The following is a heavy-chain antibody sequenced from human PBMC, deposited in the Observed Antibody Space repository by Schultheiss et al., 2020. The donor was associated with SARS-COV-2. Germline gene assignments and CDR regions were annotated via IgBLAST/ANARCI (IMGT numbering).Heavy chain of an antibody. J-gene: IGHJ4*02. Sequence: ASVKVSCKASGYTFIGDYIHWVRQAPGQGLEWMGIINPSGGSTSYAQKFQGRVTMTTDTSTSTAYMELRSLRSDDTAVYYCAALGSYYDFWSGYRSIDYWGQGTLVTVSS. V-gene: IGHV1-46*01. D-gene: IGHD3-3*01. CDR2: INPSGGST. CDR1: GYTFIGDY. CDR3: AALGSYYDFWSGYRSIDY.